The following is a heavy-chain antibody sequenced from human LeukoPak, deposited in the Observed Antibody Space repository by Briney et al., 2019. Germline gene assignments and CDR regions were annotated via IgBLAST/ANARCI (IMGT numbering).Heavy chain of an antibody. D-gene: IGHD2-15*01. J-gene: IGHJ4*02. Sequence: ASVKVSCKASGYTFTSYGISWVRQALGQGLEWMGWISAYYGNTNYAQKPQGRVTMTTDTSTSTAYMELRSLRSDNTAVYYCARGVIYCSGGSCYSEPLPLDYWGQGTLVTVSS. CDR3: ARGVIYCSGGSCYSEPLPLDY. V-gene: IGHV1-18*04. CDR2: ISAYYGNT. CDR1: GYTFTSYG.